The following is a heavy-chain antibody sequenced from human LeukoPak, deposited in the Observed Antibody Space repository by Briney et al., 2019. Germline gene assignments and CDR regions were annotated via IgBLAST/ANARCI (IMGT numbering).Heavy chain of an antibody. V-gene: IGHV3-7*01. CDR2: IKQDGSEK. J-gene: IGHJ4*02. D-gene: IGHD6-19*01. Sequence: GGSLRLSCAATGFTFSSYWMSWVRQAPGKGLEWVANIKQDGSEKYYVDSVKGRFTISRDNAKNSLYLQMNSLRAEDTAVYYCARGYSSGWSEFDYWGQGTLVTVSS. CDR1: GFTFSSYW. CDR3: ARGYSSGWSEFDY.